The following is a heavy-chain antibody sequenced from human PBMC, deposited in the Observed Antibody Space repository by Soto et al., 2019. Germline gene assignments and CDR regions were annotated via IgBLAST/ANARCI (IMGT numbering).Heavy chain of an antibody. CDR3: AKDRRLVHYYGMDV. V-gene: IGHV3-30*18. CDR2: ISYDGSNK. Sequence: QVQLVESGGGVVQPGRSLRLSCAASGFTFSSYGMHWVRQAPGKGLEWVAVISYDGSNKYYADSVKGRFTISRDNSKNTLYLQMNSLRAEGTGVYYCAKDRRLVHYYGMDVWGQGTTVTFSS. D-gene: IGHD6-19*01. CDR1: GFTFSSYG. J-gene: IGHJ6*02.